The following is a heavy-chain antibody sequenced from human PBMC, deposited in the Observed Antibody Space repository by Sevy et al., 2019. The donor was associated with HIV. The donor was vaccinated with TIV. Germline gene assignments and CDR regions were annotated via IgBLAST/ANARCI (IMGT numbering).Heavy chain of an antibody. J-gene: IGHJ4*02. D-gene: IGHD3-10*01. V-gene: IGHV4-38-2*02. CDR2: IYDGGST. Sequence: SETLSLTCTVSGFSISSDYYWGRIRQPPGKGLEWIGSIYDGGSTYYNPSLKSRVTISIDTSKNQFSLKLSSVTAADTAVYYRARDYYGSGSYYEFVYWGQGTLVTVSS. CDR1: GFSISSDYY. CDR3: ARDYYGSGSYYEFVY.